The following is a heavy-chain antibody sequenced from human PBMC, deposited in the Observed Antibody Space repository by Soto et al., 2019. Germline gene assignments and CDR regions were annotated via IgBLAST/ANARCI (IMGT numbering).Heavy chain of an antibody. V-gene: IGHV1-24*01. CDR3: ATDARVYAIRDDAFDS. J-gene: IGHJ3*02. D-gene: IGHD2-8*01. Sequence: GASVKVSCKVSGYTLTELSMHWVRQAPGKGLEWMGGFDPEDGETIYAQKFQGRVTMTEDTSTDTAYMELSSLRSEDTAVYYCATDARVYAIRDDAFDSWGQGTMDTVSS. CDR2: FDPEDGET. CDR1: GYTLTELS.